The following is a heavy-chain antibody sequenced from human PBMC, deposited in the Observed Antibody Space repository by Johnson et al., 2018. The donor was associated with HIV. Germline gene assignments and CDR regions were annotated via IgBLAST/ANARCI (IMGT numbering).Heavy chain of an antibody. CDR1: GFTFSTYG. CDR2: IRDAGSNK. D-gene: IGHD3-10*01. V-gene: IGHV3-30*02. Sequence: QVQLVESGGGVVQTGGSRRLSCAASGFTFSTYGMHWVRQAPGTGLEWVAFIRDAGSNKHYIESVKGRFTISRDNSKNTLYLQMGSLRAEDMAVYYCARVSLYGSGRLDIWGQGTMVTVSS. CDR3: ARVSLYGSGRLDI. J-gene: IGHJ3*02.